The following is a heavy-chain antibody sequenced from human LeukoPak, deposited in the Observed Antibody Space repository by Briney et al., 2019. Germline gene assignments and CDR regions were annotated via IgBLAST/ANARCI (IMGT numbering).Heavy chain of an antibody. Sequence: GGSLRLSCVASGFTFTSYDFNWVRQAPGKGLERVSYISNGGGTISYADSVKGRFTISRDNAKNSVFLQMNTLRAEDTAVYYCARDSYMFGSDYWGQGTLVTVSS. CDR3: ARDSYMFGSDY. D-gene: IGHD3-10*02. CDR1: GFTFTSYD. V-gene: IGHV3-48*03. CDR2: ISNGGGTI. J-gene: IGHJ4*02.